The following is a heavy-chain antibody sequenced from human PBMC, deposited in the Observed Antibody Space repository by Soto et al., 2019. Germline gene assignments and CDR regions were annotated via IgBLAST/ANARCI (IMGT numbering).Heavy chain of an antibody. CDR3: ARGLDYFDY. V-gene: IGHV1-69*06. CDR1: GGTFSSYA. J-gene: IGHJ4*02. Sequence: AASVKVSCKASGGTFSSYAISWVRQAPGQGLEWMEGIIPIFGTANYAQKFQGRVAITADKSTSTAYMELSSLRSEDTAVYYCARGLDYFDYWGQGTLVTVSS. CDR2: IIPIFGTA.